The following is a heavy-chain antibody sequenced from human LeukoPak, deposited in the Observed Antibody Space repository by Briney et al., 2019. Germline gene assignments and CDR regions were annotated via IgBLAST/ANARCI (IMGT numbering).Heavy chain of an antibody. J-gene: IGHJ4*02. CDR2: SRNKANSYTT. V-gene: IGHV3-72*01. CDR3: AIRPGSLPFDY. D-gene: IGHD1-26*01. CDR1: GFTLFDQY. Sequence: PGGSLRLSCAASGFTLFDQYMDWVRQAPGKGLEWVGRSRNKANSYTTEYAASVKGRFTISRDDSKNSLYLQMNSLKTEDTAVYYCAIRPGSLPFDYWGQGTLVTVSS.